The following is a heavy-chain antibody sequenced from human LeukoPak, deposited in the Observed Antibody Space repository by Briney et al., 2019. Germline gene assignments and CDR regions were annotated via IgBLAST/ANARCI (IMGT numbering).Heavy chain of an antibody. CDR2: IYPGDYDT. V-gene: IGHV5-51*01. CDR1: GYSFTNSW. Sequence: RGESLKISCKGSGYSFTNSWIAWVRQMPGQGLEWMGIIYPGDYDTRYSPSFQGQVTISADKSISTAYLQWSSPKASDTAMYYCARLNDGADCWGQGTLVTVSS. J-gene: IGHJ4*02. D-gene: IGHD3-10*01. CDR3: ARLNDGADC.